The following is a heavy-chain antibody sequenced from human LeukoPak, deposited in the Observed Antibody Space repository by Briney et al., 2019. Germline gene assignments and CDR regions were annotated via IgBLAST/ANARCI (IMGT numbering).Heavy chain of an antibody. J-gene: IGHJ4*02. V-gene: IGHV3-53*01. Sequence: WGSLRLSCAASGFTVSSNYMSWVRQAPGKGLEWVSLIYSGGSTYYADSVKGRFTISRDNSKNTLYLQMNSLRVEDTAVYYCARDGGNYGYFDYWGQGTLVTVSS. CDR2: IYSGGST. D-gene: IGHD4-11*01. CDR1: GFTVSSNY. CDR3: ARDGGNYGYFDY.